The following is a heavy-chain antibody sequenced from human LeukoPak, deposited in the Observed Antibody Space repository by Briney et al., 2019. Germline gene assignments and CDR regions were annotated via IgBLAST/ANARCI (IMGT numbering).Heavy chain of an antibody. V-gene: IGHV3-30-3*01. Sequence: GGSLRLSCAASGFTFRTFAMSWVRQAPGKGLEWVAVISYDGSNKYYADSVKGRFTISRDNSKNTLYLQMNSLRAEDTAVYSCAREVPYYDSSGYYDYWGQGTLVTVSS. D-gene: IGHD3-22*01. CDR3: AREVPYYDSSGYYDY. J-gene: IGHJ4*02. CDR2: ISYDGSNK. CDR1: GFTFRTFA.